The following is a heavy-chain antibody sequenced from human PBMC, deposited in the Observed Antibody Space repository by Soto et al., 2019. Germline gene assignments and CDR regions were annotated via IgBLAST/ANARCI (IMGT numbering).Heavy chain of an antibody. Sequence: GGSLRLSCAASGFTFSSYDIHWVRQAPGKGLEWVAGISHDGSTTYYADSVKGRFTISRDNSKNTLYLQMNSLRAEDTAVYYCAKATLYPGSTSIYYHYGMDVWGQGTTVTVSS. CDR2: ISHDGSTT. V-gene: IGHV3-30*18. CDR1: GFTFSSYD. CDR3: AKATLYPGSTSIYYHYGMDV. J-gene: IGHJ6*02. D-gene: IGHD2-2*01.